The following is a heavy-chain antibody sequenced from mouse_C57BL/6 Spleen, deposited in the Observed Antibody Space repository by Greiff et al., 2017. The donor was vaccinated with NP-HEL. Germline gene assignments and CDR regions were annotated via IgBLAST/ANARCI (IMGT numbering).Heavy chain of an antibody. Sequence: EVKVEESGGGLVKPGGSLKLSCAASGFTFSSYAISWVRQTPEKRLEWVATISDGGSYTYYPDNVKGRFTISRDNAKNNLYLQMSHLKSEDTAMYYCARDGEEGFDYWGQGTTLTVSS. J-gene: IGHJ2*01. CDR3: ARDGEEGFDY. CDR2: ISDGGSYT. V-gene: IGHV5-4*01. CDR1: GFTFSSYA.